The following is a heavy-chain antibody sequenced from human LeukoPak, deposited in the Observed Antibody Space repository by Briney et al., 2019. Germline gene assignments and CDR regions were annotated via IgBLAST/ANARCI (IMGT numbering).Heavy chain of an antibody. Sequence: PSETLSLTCAVYGGSFSGYYWSWIRQPPGKGLEWIGEINHSGSTNYNPSLKSRATISVDTSKNQFSLKLSSVTAADTAVYYCASWEWPTGYYFDYWGQGTLVTVSS. CDR2: INHSGST. V-gene: IGHV4-34*01. CDR3: ASWEWPTGYYFDY. J-gene: IGHJ4*02. D-gene: IGHD3-3*01. CDR1: GGSFSGYY.